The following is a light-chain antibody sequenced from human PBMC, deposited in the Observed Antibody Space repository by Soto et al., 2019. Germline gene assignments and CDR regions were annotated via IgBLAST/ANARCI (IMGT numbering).Light chain of an antibody. CDR1: SSDVGGYNY. CDR2: EVS. J-gene: IGLJ1*01. Sequence: QSVLTQPPSAPGSPGQSVTISCTGTSSDVGGYNYVSWYQQHPGKAPKLMIYEVSKRPSGVPDRFSGSKSGNTASLTVSGLQAEDEADYYCSSYAGSNIFYVFGTGT. CDR3: SSYAGSNIFYV. V-gene: IGLV2-8*01.